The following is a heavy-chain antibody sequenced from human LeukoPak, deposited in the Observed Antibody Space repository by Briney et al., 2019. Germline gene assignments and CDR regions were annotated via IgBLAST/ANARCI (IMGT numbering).Heavy chain of an antibody. CDR2: IFHSGST. J-gene: IGHJ4*02. D-gene: IGHD6-19*01. CDR3: ARGDGYSSASDY. V-gene: IGHV4-38-2*01. CDR1: GYSMSSGYY. Sequence: SETLSLTCAGSGYSMSSGYYWVWIRQPPGKGLEWIATIFHSGSTYFNPSLQSRVTISLDTSKNQFSLKLSSVTAADTALYYCARGDGYSSASDYWGQGTLVTVSS.